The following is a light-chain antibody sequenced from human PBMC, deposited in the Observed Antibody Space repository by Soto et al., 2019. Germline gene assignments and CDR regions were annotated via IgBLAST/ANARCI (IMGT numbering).Light chain of an antibody. J-gene: IGKJ4*01. CDR1: QSVSSY. CDR2: DAS. CDR3: QQRSSWPLLT. Sequence: EIVLTQSPATLSLSPGERATLSCRASQSVSSYLVWYQQKPGQAPRLLIYDASNRATGIPARFSGSGSGTDFTLTISSLESEDFAVYYCQQRSSWPLLTFGGGTKVEIK. V-gene: IGKV3-11*01.